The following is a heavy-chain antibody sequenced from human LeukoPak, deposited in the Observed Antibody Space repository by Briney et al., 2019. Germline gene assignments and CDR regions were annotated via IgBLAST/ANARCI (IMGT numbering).Heavy chain of an antibody. CDR2: IYTSGST. V-gene: IGHV4-4*07. J-gene: IGHJ4*02. Sequence: PSETLSLTCTVSGDSISSYYWSWIRQPAGKGLEWIGRIYTSGSTNYNPSLKSRVTISVDTSKNQFSLKLSSVTAADTAVYYCARGSDYYDSSGPGDYWGQGTLVTVSS. CDR1: GDSISSYY. D-gene: IGHD3-22*01. CDR3: ARGSDYYDSSGPGDY.